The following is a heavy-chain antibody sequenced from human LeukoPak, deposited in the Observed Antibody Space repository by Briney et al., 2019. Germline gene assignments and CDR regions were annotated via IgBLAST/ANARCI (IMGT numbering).Heavy chain of an antibody. CDR3: TRDAGSGYWYYFDY. V-gene: IGHV3-49*04. D-gene: IGHD3-3*01. Sequence: GGSLRLSCTASGFTFGDYAMSWVRQAPGKGLEWVGFIRSKAYGGTTEYAASVKGRFTISRDDSKSIAYLQMNSLKTEDTAVYYCTRDAGSGYWYYFDYWGQGTLVTVSS. J-gene: IGHJ4*02. CDR2: IRSKAYGGTT. CDR1: GFTFGDYA.